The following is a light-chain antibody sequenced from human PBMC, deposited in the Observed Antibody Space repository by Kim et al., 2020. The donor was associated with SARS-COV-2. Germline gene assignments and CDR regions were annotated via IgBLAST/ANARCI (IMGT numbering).Light chain of an antibody. CDR2: QDN. Sequence: SYELTQPPSVSVSPGQTASITCSGYELGDKYVCWYQQKSGQSPVLVIYQDNKWPSGIPGRFSGSNSGNTATLTISGTQALDEAVYYCQAWDRRTSTWVFGGGTQLTVL. CDR1: ELGDKY. V-gene: IGLV3-1*01. CDR3: QAWDRRTSTWV. J-gene: IGLJ3*02.